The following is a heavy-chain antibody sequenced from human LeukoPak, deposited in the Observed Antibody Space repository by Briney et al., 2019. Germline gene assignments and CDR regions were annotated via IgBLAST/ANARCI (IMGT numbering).Heavy chain of an antibody. V-gene: IGHV1-2*02. CDR3: AREYDSTGYYLGSFDY. CDR1: GYTFTAYY. Sequence: ASVKVSCRSSGYTFTAYYMHWVRQAPGQGLQWMGWINPNTGGTKYGQKFQGRVTMTRGTSIHTAYMELTSLRSDDTAVYYCAREYDSTGYYLGSFDYWGQGTLVTVSS. CDR2: INPNTGGT. J-gene: IGHJ4*02. D-gene: IGHD3-22*01.